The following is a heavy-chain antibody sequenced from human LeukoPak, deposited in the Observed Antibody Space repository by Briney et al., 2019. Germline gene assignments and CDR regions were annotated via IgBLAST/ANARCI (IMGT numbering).Heavy chain of an antibody. CDR2: IYYSGIT. CDR1: GGSISTYY. Sequence: PSETLSLTGTVSGGSISTYYWTWIRQPPGKGLEWIGYIYYSGITNYNPSLKSRVTISVDTSKKQFSLKLSSVTAADTAVYYCARGRSSGYYTEFDYWGQGTLVTVSS. V-gene: IGHV4-59*12. D-gene: IGHD3-22*01. J-gene: IGHJ4*02. CDR3: ARGRSSGYYTEFDY.